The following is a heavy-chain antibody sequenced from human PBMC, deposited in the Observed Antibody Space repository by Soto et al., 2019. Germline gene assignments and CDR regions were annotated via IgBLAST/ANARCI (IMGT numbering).Heavy chain of an antibody. D-gene: IGHD1-1*01. J-gene: IGHJ4*02. V-gene: IGHV3-30-3*01. CDR3: ARDLANWFDY. Sequence: QVQLVESGGGVVQPGRSLRLSCAASGFTFSSYAMHWVRQAPGKGLEWVAVISYDGSNKYYADSVKGRFTISRDNSKNTLYLQMNSLRAEDTAVYYCARDLANWFDYWGQGTLVTVSS. CDR2: ISYDGSNK. CDR1: GFTFSSYA.